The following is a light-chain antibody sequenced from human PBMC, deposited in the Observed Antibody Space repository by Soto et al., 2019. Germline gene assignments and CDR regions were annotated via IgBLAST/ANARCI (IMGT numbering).Light chain of an antibody. CDR2: EVS. CDR3: SSFTVTNKLV. Sequence: QSVLTQPPSVSGSPGQSVTISCTGTSSDVGAYNYVSWYQQHPGKAPKLMIYEVSKRPSGVPDRFSGSKSGNTASLTVSGLQAEDEADYYCSSFTVTNKLVFGGGTKVTVL. V-gene: IGLV2-8*01. J-gene: IGLJ2*01. CDR1: SSDVGAYNY.